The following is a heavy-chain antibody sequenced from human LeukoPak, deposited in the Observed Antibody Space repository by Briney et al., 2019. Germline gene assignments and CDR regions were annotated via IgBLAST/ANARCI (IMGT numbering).Heavy chain of an antibody. CDR1: GFTFGSYW. D-gene: IGHD1/OR15-1a*01. Sequence: GGPLRLSCAASGFTFGSYWMHWVRQAPGKGLVWVSRINTDESSTIYADSVKGRFTISRDNAKNTLYLQMNSLRADDTAVYYCTRGMRTTNYYYMDVWGKGTTITVSS. J-gene: IGHJ6*03. CDR3: TRGMRTTNYYYMDV. CDR2: INTDESST. V-gene: IGHV3-74*01.